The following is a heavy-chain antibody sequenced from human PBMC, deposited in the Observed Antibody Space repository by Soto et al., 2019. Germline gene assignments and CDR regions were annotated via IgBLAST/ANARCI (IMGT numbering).Heavy chain of an antibody. D-gene: IGHD6-19*01. V-gene: IGHV1-69*06. Sequence: SVKVSCKASGGTISRYAISWVRQATGQGHEWMGGIIPICRTANYAQKFQGRVTITADKSTSTAYMELSRLRSEDTAVYYCARVEQWLDNAFDIGGQGTMVTVSS. CDR2: IIPICRTA. J-gene: IGHJ3*02. CDR3: ARVEQWLDNAFDI. CDR1: GGTISRYA.